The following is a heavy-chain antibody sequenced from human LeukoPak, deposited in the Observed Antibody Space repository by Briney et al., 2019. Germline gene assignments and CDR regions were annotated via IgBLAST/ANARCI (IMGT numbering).Heavy chain of an antibody. CDR2: IYYSGST. D-gene: IGHD3-10*01. CDR3: ARSGSGSYYGHPRGYMDV. CDR1: GGSISSSSYY. Sequence: PSETLSLACTVSGGSISSSSYYWAWIRQPPGKGLEWIGSIYYSGSTYYNPSLKSRVTISVDTSKNQFSLKLSSVTAADTAVYYCARSGSGSYYGHPRGYMDVWGKGTTVTVSS. V-gene: IGHV4-39*07. J-gene: IGHJ6*03.